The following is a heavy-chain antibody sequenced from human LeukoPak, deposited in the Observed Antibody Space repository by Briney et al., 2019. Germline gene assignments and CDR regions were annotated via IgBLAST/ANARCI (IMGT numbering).Heavy chain of an antibody. CDR3: ARDREEYSSSSCLDI. CDR2: IIPIFGTA. D-gene: IGHD6-6*01. J-gene: IGHJ3*02. CDR1: GGSFSSYA. V-gene: IGHV1-69*13. Sequence: SVNVSCKASGGSFSSYAISWVRQAPGQGLEWMGGIIPIFGTANYAQKFRGRVTITADESTSTAYMELSSLRSEDTAVYYCARDREEYSSSSCLDIWGQGTMVTVSS.